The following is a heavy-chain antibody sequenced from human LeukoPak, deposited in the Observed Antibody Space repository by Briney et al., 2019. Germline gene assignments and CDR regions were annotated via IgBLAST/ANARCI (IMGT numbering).Heavy chain of an antibody. CDR3: AREAYYYDSSGYSMYYYYMDV. CDR1: GYTFTGYY. CDR2: INPNSGGT. Sequence: ASVKVSCKASGYTFTGYYMHWVRQAPGQGLEWMGWINPNSGGTNYAQKLQGRVTMTTDTSTSTAYMELRSLRSDDTAVYYCAREAYYYDSSGYSMYYYYMDVWGKGTTVTISS. V-gene: IGHV1-2*02. D-gene: IGHD3-22*01. J-gene: IGHJ6*03.